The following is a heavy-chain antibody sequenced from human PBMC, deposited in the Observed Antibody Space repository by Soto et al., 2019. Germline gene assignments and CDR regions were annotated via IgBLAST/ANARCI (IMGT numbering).Heavy chain of an antibody. CDR2: IVPIFGTT. V-gene: IGHV1-69*12. CDR1: GGTFSNYA. D-gene: IGHD6-19*01. CDR3: ARVEAVAALYNYLGLDV. J-gene: IGHJ6*02. Sequence: QVQLVQSGAEVKKPGSSVKVSCKVSGGTFSNYAIDWVRLAPGHGLEWMGGIVPIFGTTNYTQKFQGRPTIIADDSTTTAYLEMSSLRSEDPAIYYCARVEAVAALYNYLGLDVWGQGTAVTVSS.